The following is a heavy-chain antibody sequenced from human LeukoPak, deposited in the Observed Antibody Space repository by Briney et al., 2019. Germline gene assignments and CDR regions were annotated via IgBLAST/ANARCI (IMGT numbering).Heavy chain of an antibody. Sequence: GGSLRLSCAASGFTFNSYAMSWVRQAPGKGLEWVSGISASGRSTDYADSVKGRFTISRDNSQNTLYLQMNSLRAEDTAVYYCARDYADYVGYFFFDYWGQGTLVTVSS. CDR3: ARDYADYVGYFFFDY. CDR2: ISASGRST. V-gene: IGHV3-23*01. J-gene: IGHJ4*02. CDR1: GFTFNSYA. D-gene: IGHD4-17*01.